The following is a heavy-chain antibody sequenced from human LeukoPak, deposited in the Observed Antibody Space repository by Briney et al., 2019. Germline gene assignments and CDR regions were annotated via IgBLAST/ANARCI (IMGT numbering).Heavy chain of an antibody. CDR3: SRESGAFCPFGY. V-gene: IGHV4-4*07. J-gene: IGHJ4*02. CDR1: GGSISSYY. CDR2: IYTSGST. Sequence: PSETLSLTCTVSGGSISSYYWSWIRQPAGKGLEWIGRIYTSGSTNYNPSLNGRVTMSLDKSRNQLSLKLTSVTAADTAIYYCSRESGAFCPFGYWGQGTLVIVPP. D-gene: IGHD1-26*01.